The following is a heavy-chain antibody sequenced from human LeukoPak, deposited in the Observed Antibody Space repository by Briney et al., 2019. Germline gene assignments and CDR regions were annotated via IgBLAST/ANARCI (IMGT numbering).Heavy chain of an antibody. CDR2: INHSGST. D-gene: IGHD3-22*01. CDR3: ASLYYYDSSGLKN. V-gene: IGHV4-34*01. Sequence: SETLSLTCAVYGGSFSGYYWSWIRQPPGKGLEWIGEINHSGSTNYNPSLKSRVTISVDTSKNQFSLKLSSVTAADTAVYYRASLYYYDSSGLKNWGQGTLVTVSS. J-gene: IGHJ4*02. CDR1: GGSFSGYY.